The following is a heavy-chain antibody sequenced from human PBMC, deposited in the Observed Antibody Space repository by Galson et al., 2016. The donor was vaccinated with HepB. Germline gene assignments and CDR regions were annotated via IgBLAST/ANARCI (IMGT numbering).Heavy chain of an antibody. CDR2: ISGGGTST. V-gene: IGHV3-23*01. J-gene: IGHJ4*02. CDR1: GFTFSTYA. CDR3: ANFRAEEWLVPGPSDY. Sequence: SLRLSCAASGFTFSTYAMIWVRQGPGKGLEWVSGISGGGTSTYYAGSVKGRFTVSRDNSKDTLSLQMNSLRAEDTAVYYCANFRAEEWLVPGPSDYWGPGTLVVVSS. D-gene: IGHD6-19*01.